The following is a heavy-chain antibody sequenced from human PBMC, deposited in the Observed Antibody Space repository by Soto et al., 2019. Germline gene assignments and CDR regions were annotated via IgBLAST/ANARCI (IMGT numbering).Heavy chain of an antibody. D-gene: IGHD6-6*01. Sequence: SETLSLTCAVYGGSFSGYYWSWIRQPPGKGLEWIGEINHSGSTNYNPSLKSRVTISVDTSKNQFSLKLSPVTAADTAVYYCARGHRQLVKSRGLTFWFDPWGQGTLVTSPQ. CDR1: GGSFSGYY. J-gene: IGHJ5*02. CDR2: INHSGST. CDR3: ARGHRQLVKSRGLTFWFDP. V-gene: IGHV4-34*01.